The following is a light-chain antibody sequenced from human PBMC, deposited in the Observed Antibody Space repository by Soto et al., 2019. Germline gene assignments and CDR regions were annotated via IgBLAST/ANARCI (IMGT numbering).Light chain of an antibody. CDR2: SND. Sequence: QSVVTQPPSASGTPGQRVTISCSGSRSNIGSNTVTWYQQLPGTAPKLLIHSNDQRPSGVPDRFSGSKSGTSASLAISGLQSEDEADYYCPTWDDSLHGVVFGGGTKLTVL. J-gene: IGLJ2*01. CDR3: PTWDDSLHGVV. CDR1: RSNIGSNT. V-gene: IGLV1-44*01.